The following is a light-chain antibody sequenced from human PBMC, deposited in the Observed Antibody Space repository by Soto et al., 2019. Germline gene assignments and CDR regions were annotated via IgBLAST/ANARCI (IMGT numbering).Light chain of an antibody. CDR3: QQYNNWPPIT. J-gene: IGKJ5*01. CDR2: DAS. CDR1: QTISRW. Sequence: DIQLTQTPSTLSASVGDEVTITGRASQTISRWLAWYQQKPGRAPKLLIYDASTLESGVPSRFSGSGSGTEFTLTISSLQSEDLAVYYCQQYNNWPPITFGQGTRLEIK. V-gene: IGKV1-5*01.